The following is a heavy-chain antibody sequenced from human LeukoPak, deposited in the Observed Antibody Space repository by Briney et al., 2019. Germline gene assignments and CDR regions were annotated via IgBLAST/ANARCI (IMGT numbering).Heavy chain of an antibody. CDR1: GGSISNYY. Sequence: PSETLSLTCTVSGGSISNYYWGWIRQPPGKGLEWIGSIYYSGSTYYNPSLKSRVTISVDTSKNQFSLKLSSVTATDTAVYYCARHSTGYYYDSGDSWFDPWGQGTLVTVSS. D-gene: IGHD3-22*01. CDR2: IYYSGST. V-gene: IGHV4-39*01. CDR3: ARHSTGYYYDSGDSWFDP. J-gene: IGHJ5*02.